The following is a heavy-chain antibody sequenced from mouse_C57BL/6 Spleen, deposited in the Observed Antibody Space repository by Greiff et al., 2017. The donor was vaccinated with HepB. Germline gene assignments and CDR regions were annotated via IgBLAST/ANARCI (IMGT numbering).Heavy chain of an antibody. J-gene: IGHJ3*01. Sequence: QVQLQQPGTELVKPGASVKLSCKASGYTFTSYWMHWVKQRPGQGLEWIGYINPSNGGTNYNKKFKSKATLSVDKSSSTAYLRLSSLTSEDSAVYCSAEDYGNYDFAYWGQGTLVTVSA. CDR1: GYTFTSYW. CDR2: INPSNGGT. V-gene: IGHV1-53*01. D-gene: IGHD2-1*01. CDR3: AEDYGNYDFAY.